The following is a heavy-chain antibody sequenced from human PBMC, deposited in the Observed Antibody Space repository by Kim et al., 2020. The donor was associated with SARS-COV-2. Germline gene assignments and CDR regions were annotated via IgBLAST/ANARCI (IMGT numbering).Heavy chain of an antibody. Sequence: ASVKVSCKVSGYTLTELSMHWVRQAPGKGLEWMGGFDPEDGETIYAQKFQGRVTMTEDTSTDTAYMELSSLRSEDTAVYYCATATGRDCSGGSCYPNYYYNYGMDVWGQGTTVTVSS. CDR2: FDPEDGET. V-gene: IGHV1-24*01. CDR3: ATATGRDCSGGSCYPNYYYNYGMDV. CDR1: GYTLTELS. D-gene: IGHD2-15*01. J-gene: IGHJ6*02.